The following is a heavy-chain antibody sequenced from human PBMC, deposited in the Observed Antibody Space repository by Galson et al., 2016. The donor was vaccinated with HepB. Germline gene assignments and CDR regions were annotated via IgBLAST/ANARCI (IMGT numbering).Heavy chain of an antibody. D-gene: IGHD3-3*01. CDR2: IYPGDSDT. CDR3: ARLAWEDFGVVTTTGSMDV. CDR1: GYIFTSYW. V-gene: IGHV5-51*01. J-gene: IGHJ6*02. Sequence: QSGAEVKKPGESLKISCKGSGYIFTSYWIGWVRQMPGKGLEWMGIIYPGDSDTKYSPSFQGQVTISADKSISTAYLQWSSLKASDTAMYYCARLAWEDFGVVTTTGSMDVWGQGTTVTVSS.